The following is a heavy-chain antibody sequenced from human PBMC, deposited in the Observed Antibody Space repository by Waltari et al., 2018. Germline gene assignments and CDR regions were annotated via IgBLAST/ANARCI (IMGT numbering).Heavy chain of an antibody. J-gene: IGHJ4*02. CDR1: GYTFTGYY. V-gene: IGHV1-2*02. CDR3: ARDFWSGYYTERFGY. Sequence: QVQLVQSGAEVKKPGASVKVSCKASGYTFTGYYMHWVRQAPGQGLEWMGWNNPNRGGTNYAQKFQGRVTMTRDTSISTAYMELSRLRSDDTAVYYCARDFWSGYYTERFGYWGQGTLVTVSS. D-gene: IGHD3-3*01. CDR2: NNPNRGGT.